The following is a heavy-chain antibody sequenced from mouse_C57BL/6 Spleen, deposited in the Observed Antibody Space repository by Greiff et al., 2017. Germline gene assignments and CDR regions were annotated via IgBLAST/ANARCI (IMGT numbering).Heavy chain of an antibody. CDR3: ARGGYYSSGVDY. V-gene: IGHV1-59*01. CDR2: IDPSDSYT. CDR1: GYTFTSYW. D-gene: IGHD2-5*01. Sequence: QVQLKESGAELVRPGTSVKLSCKASGYTFTSYWMHWVKQRPGQGLEWIGVIDPSDSYTNYNQKFKGKATLTVDTSSSTAYMQLSSLTSEDSAVYYCARGGYYSSGVDYWGQGTSVTVSS. J-gene: IGHJ4*01.